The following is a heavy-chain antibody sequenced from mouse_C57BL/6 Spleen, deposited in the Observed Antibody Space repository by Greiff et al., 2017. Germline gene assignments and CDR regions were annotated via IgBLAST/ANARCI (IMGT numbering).Heavy chain of an antibody. V-gene: IGHV5-16*01. D-gene: IGHD2-2*01. CDR3: ARVLYYGYGYYFDY. Sequence: DVHLVESEGGLVQPGSSMKLSCTASGFTFSDYYMAWVRQVPEKGLEWVANINYDGSSTYYLDSLKSRFIISRDNAKNILYLQMSSLKSEDTATYYCARVLYYGYGYYFDYWGQGTTLTVSS. J-gene: IGHJ2*01. CDR1: GFTFSDYY. CDR2: INYDGSST.